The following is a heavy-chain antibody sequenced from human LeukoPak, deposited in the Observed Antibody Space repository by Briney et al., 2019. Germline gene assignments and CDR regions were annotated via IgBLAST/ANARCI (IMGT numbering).Heavy chain of an antibody. CDR3: AGGIGYATSPADH. CDR1: GGSISSYY. D-gene: IGHD6-13*01. J-gene: IGHJ5*02. V-gene: IGHV4-59*01. Sequence: SETLSLTCTVSGGSISSYYWSWIRQPPGKGLEWIGYIYYSGSTNYNPSLKSRVTISVDTSKNQFSLKLSSVTAADTAVYFCAGGIGYATSPADHLGQGTLVIVSS. CDR2: IYYSGST.